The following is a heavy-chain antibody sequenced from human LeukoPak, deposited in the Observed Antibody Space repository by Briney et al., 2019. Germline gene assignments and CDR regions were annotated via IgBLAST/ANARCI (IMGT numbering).Heavy chain of an antibody. V-gene: IGHV4-39*01. Sequence: SETLSLTCSVSGGSMSRSDYYWDWIRQPPGKGLEWTATLSSCGTPFSTASVRTRLPISVDTSKTQFSLRLTSVTPAHTALYFCATGGGIAVSHIWGPGTLVTVSS. J-gene: IGHJ4*02. CDR2: LSSCGTP. CDR3: ATGGGIAVSHI. D-gene: IGHD6-19*01. CDR1: GGSMSRSDYY.